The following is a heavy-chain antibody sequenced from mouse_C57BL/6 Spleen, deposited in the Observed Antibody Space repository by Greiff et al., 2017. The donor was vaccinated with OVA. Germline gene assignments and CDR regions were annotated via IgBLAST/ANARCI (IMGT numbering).Heavy chain of an antibody. V-gene: IGHV1-15*01. CDR1: GYTFTDYE. Sequence: QVQLQQSGAELVRPGASVTLSCKASGYTFTDYEMHWVKQTPVHGLEWIGAIDPETGGTAYNQKFKGKAILTADKSSSTAYMELRSLTSEDSAVYYCTRTYYSNFYFDYWGQGTTLTVSS. D-gene: IGHD2-5*01. J-gene: IGHJ2*01. CDR2: IDPETGGT. CDR3: TRTYYSNFYFDY.